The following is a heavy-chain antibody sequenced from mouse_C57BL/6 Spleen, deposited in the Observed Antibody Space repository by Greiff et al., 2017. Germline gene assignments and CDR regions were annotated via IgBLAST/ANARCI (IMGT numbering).Heavy chain of an antibody. CDR1: GYAFSSSW. CDR2: IYPGDGDT. D-gene: IGHD1-1*01. V-gene: IGHV1-82*01. CDR3: ASPYYNGSSEFAD. J-gene: IGHJ3*01. Sequence: QVQLQQSGPELVKPGASVKISCKASGYAFSSSWMNWVKQRPGKGLEWIGRIYPGDGDTNYNGKFKGKATLTADKSSSTAYMQLSSLTAEDSAVYFGASPYYNGSSEFADWGQGTLVTVSA.